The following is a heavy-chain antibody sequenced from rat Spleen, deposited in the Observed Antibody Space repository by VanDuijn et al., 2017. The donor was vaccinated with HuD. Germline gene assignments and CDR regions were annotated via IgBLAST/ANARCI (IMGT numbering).Heavy chain of an antibody. D-gene: IGHD4-3*01. V-gene: IGHV2S12*01. CDR2: ISSGGST. J-gene: IGHJ2*01. CDR1: GFSLTSYH. Sequence: QVQLKESGPGLVQPSQTLSLTCTVSGFSLTSYHVSWVRQPPGKGLEWIAAISSGGSTYYNSALKSRLSISRDTSKSQVFLKMNSLQTEDTAIYFCTGEPVRGTRDYWGQGVMVTVSS. CDR3: TGEPVRGTRDY.